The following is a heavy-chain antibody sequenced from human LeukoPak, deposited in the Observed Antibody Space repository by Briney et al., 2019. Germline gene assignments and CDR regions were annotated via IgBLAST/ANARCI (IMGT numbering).Heavy chain of an antibody. CDR3: ARVAAEVVGVPGPIGFGWLRRDYYYMDV. CDR1: GYTFTSYY. D-gene: IGHD2-2*02. CDR2: INPSGGST. J-gene: IGHJ6*03. V-gene: IGHV1-46*01. Sequence: GASVKVSCKASGYTFTSYYMHWVRQAPGEGLEWMGIINPSGGSTSYARKFQGRVTMTRDMSTSTVYMELSSLRSEDTAVYYCARVAAEVVGVPGPIGFGWLRRDYYYMDVWGKGTTVTVSS.